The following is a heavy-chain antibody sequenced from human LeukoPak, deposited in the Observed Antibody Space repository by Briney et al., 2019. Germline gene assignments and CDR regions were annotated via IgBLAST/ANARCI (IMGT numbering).Heavy chain of an antibody. J-gene: IGHJ4*02. CDR1: GFTLYSYA. CDR2: INGRCGCCGVIT. Sequence: GSPRLFFVAPGFTLYSYAIKMVPPAPGEGLEGGLGINGRCGCCGVITDYADSVKGRFTISRDNSKNTLYLQMNSLRAEDTAVYYCGKADKSRGIALAAVIVHWGQGTLVTVSS. CDR3: GKADKSRGIALAAVIVH. D-gene: IGHD6-19*01. V-gene: IGHV3-23*01.